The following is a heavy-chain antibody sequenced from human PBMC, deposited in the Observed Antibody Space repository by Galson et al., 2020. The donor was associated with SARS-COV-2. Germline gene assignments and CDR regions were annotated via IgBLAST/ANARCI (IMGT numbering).Heavy chain of an antibody. V-gene: IGHV1-18*01. CDR2: ISPTNGKT. CDR3: ARLPPDDTTTLKKDDGLAYYFYYMDV. D-gene: IGHD3-10*01. Sequence: ASVKVSCKASGFNLFNYGISWVRQAPGQGLEWVGWISPTNGKTDFSKRFLGRAFMSTDTVTATTYLDLTALRFNDTAVYYCARLPPDDTTTLKKDDGLAYYFYYMDVWGTGTTVTVTS. J-gene: IGHJ6*03. CDR1: GFNLFNYG.